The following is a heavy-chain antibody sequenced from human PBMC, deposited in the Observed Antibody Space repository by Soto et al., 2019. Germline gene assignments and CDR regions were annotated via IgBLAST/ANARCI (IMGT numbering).Heavy chain of an antibody. CDR2: ISGSGGST. J-gene: IGHJ6*02. V-gene: IGHV3-23*01. Sequence: GGSLRLSCAASGFTFSSYVMSWVRQAPGKGLEWVSAISGSGGSTYYADSVKGRFTISRDNSKNTLYLQMNSLRAEDTAVYYCARDFVVIAAAGTFYCYPLDVWGQRTTVTVSS. D-gene: IGHD6-13*01. CDR1: GFTFSSYV. CDR3: ARDFVVIAAAGTFYCYPLDV.